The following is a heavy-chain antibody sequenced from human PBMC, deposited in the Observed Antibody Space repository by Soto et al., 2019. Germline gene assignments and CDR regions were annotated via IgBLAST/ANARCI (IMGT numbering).Heavy chain of an antibody. D-gene: IGHD3-10*01. CDR2: ISSSSSYT. J-gene: IGHJ3*02. CDR1: GFTFSDYY. CDR3: AREAYYGSGDDAFDI. Sequence: TGGSLRFSCAASGFTFSDYYMSWIRQAPGKGLEWVSYISSSSSYTNYADSVKGRFTISRDNAKNSLYLQMNSLRAEDTAVYYCAREAYYGSGDDAFDIWGQGTMVTVSS. V-gene: IGHV3-11*05.